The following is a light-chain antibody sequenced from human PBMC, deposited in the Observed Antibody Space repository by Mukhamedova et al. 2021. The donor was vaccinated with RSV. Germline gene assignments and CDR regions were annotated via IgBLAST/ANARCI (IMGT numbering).Light chain of an antibody. Sequence: WYQRRVHGKAPKLLIYAASILQSGVPSRFSGSGSGPDFTLTISSLQPEDVATYYCQKYSSAPLTFGPGTKVVIQ. V-gene: IGKV1-27*01. J-gene: IGKJ3*01. CDR3: QKYSSAPLT. CDR2: AAS.